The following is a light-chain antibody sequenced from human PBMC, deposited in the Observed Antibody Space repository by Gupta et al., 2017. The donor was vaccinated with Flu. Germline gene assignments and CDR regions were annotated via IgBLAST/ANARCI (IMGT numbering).Light chain of an antibody. CDR2: GAS. J-gene: IGKJ3*01. CDR3: QQLNSYPRT. Sequence: PSFLSATVGDRVTITCRASQGISSLLTWYQQKPGKAPKLLIYGASTLHSGVPSRFSGSGSGTEFTLTISSLQPEDFATYYCQQLNSYPRTFGPGTKVDVK. CDR1: QGISSL. V-gene: IGKV1-9*01.